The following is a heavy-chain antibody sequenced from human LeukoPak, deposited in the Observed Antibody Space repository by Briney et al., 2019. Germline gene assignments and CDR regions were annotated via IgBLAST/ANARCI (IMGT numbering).Heavy chain of an antibody. J-gene: IGHJ4*02. Sequence: QPGRSLRLSCAASGFTFSSYAMHWVRQAPGKGLEWVAVISYDGSNKYYADSVKGRFTISRDNSKNTLYLQMNSLRAEDTAVYYCAKEAGWQLGDYFDYWGQGTLVTVSS. V-gene: IGHV3-30-3*01. CDR1: GFTFSSYA. CDR2: ISYDGSNK. CDR3: AKEAGWQLGDYFDY. D-gene: IGHD2-15*01.